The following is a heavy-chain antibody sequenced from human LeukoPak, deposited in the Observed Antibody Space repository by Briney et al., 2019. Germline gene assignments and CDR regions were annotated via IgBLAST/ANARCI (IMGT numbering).Heavy chain of an antibody. V-gene: IGHV3-30-3*01. CDR2: ISYGGSNK. J-gene: IGHJ4*02. CDR3: ASSFIAAGGQHYFDS. D-gene: IGHD6-13*01. Sequence: HPGGSLRLSCAASGFTFSSYAMHWVRQAPGKGLGWVALISYGGSNKYYADSVKGRFTISRDNSKNTLYLQMNSLRVEDTAVYYCASSFIAAGGQHYFDSWDQGTLVTVSS. CDR1: GFTFSSYA.